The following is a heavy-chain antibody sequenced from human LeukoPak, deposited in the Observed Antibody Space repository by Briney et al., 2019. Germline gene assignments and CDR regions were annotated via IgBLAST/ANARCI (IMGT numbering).Heavy chain of an antibody. Sequence: GGSLRLSCAASGFTFSSYSMNWVRQAPGKGLEWVSSISSSSSYIYYADSVKGRFTISRDNAKNSLYLQMNSLKTEDTAVYYCTRPLESVRDYYYYMDVWGKGTTVTVSS. CDR3: TRPLESVRDYYYYMDV. D-gene: IGHD1-1*01. CDR1: GFTFSSYS. J-gene: IGHJ6*03. CDR2: ISSSSSYI. V-gene: IGHV3-21*04.